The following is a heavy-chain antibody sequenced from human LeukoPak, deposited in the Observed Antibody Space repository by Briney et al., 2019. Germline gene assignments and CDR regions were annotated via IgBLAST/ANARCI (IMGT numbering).Heavy chain of an antibody. J-gene: IGHJ4*02. CDR1: GFTFDDYT. CDR2: ISWDGGST. V-gene: IGHV3-43*01. CDR3: ARYDGGLGPFDY. D-gene: IGHD4-23*01. Sequence: PGGSLRLSCAASGFTFDDYTMHWVRQAPGKGLEWVSLISWDGGSTYYADSVKGRFTVSRDNSKNTLYLQMNSLRAEDTAVYYCARYDGGLGPFDYWGQGTLVTVSS.